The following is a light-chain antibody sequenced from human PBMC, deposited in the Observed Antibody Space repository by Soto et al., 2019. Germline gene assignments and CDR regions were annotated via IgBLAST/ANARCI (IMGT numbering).Light chain of an antibody. J-gene: IGKJ2*01. V-gene: IGKV3-20*01. CDR3: QQYGRSPPYT. CDR1: QSVSSSY. Sequence: EIVLTQSPGTLSLSPGERATLSCRASQSVSSSYLAWYQQKPGQAPRLLIYCASSRATDIPDRFSGSGSGTDFTLTISRLEPEDFAVYYCQQYGRSPPYTFGQGTKLEIK. CDR2: CAS.